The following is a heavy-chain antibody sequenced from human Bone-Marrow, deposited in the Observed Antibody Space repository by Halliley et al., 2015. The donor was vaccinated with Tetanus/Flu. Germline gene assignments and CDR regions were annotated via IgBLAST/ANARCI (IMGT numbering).Heavy chain of an antibody. D-gene: IGHD2-15*01. CDR3: ATPGYYGGGGPGRAP. CDR1: GYSFSSFW. Sequence: VQLVQSGAEVKQPGESLKISCKGSGYSFSSFWIAWVRQVPGKGLELMGIIYPADSDTRYSPTFEGQVTISADESTSTAYLQWSSLKASAPAMYYCATPGYYGGGGPGRAPWGEGALVAVSS. V-gene: IGHV5-51*01. J-gene: IGHJ5*02. CDR2: IYPADSDT.